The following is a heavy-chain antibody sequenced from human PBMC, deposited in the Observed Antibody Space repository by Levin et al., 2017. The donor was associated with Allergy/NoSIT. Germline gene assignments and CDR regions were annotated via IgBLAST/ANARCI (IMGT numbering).Heavy chain of an antibody. CDR3: ASGGGSYNY. CDR1: GGTVSTYA. V-gene: IGHV3-21*01. Sequence: ETLSLTWATSGGTVSTYARNWVRQAPGKGLEWIASINSGSNSIKYADSVKGRFTSYRDNAKKSLYLQMSSLRAEDSAVYFCASGGGSYNYWGQGTLVTVSS. D-gene: IGHD1-26*01. J-gene: IGHJ4*02. CDR2: INSGSNSI.